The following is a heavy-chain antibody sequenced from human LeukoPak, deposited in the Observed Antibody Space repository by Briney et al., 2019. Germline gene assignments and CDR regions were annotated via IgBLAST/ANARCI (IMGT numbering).Heavy chain of an antibody. D-gene: IGHD3-22*01. CDR3: ARAPGDYYYDSSGYYYVY. J-gene: IGHJ4*02. CDR2: INAYNGNT. V-gene: IGHV1-18*01. Sequence: ASVKVSCKASGYTFTSYGISWVRQAPGQGLEWMGWINAYNGNTNYPQKLQGRVTMTTDTSTSTAYMELRSLRSDDTAVFYCARAPGDYYYDSSGYYYVYWGQGTLVTVSS. CDR1: GYTFTSYG.